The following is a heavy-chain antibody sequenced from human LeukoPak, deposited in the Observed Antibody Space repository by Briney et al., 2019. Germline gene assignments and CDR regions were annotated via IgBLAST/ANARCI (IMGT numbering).Heavy chain of an antibody. V-gene: IGHV5-10-1*01. CDR1: GYIFTSYW. J-gene: IGHJ4*02. Sequence: GESLKISCQGSGYIFTSYWISWVRQMPGKGLEWMGRIYPSNSDSSYNPALQGHVNFSVDKSIDTAYVQWTSLRASGTGMYYCSRGGWLDDYWRQGTLV. CDR2: IYPSNSDS. CDR3: SRGGWLDDY. D-gene: IGHD6-19*01.